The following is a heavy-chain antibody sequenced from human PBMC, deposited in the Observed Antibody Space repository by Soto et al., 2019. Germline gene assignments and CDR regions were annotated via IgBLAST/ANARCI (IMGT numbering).Heavy chain of an antibody. J-gene: IGHJ4*02. CDR2: IAYDGSNR. V-gene: IGHV3-30*18. Sequence: QVQLVESGGGVVQPGRSLRLSCAASGFTFNTYGMHWVRQAPGKGLEWVSVIAYDGSNRYCADSVKGRFTISRDNSKNTLYLQMNSLRPEDTAVYYCAKDGGTGKYYDYWGQGTLVTVSS. CDR3: AKDGGTGKYYDY. D-gene: IGHD2-8*02. CDR1: GFTFNTYG.